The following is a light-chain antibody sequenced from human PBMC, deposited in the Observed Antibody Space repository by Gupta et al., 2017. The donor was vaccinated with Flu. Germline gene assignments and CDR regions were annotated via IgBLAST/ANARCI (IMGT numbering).Light chain of an antibody. CDR2: WAS. J-gene: IGKJ4*01. Sequence: DIVMTQSPDSLAVSLGERAAIDCKSSPNILYRPYNNNYLAWYQQTPGQPPKLLFYWASTRESGVPDRFSGSGSGTDFTLTISSLQAEDVAVYFCQQEDSSPITFGGGTKVETK. CDR3: QQEDSSPIT. CDR1: PNILYRPYNNNY. V-gene: IGKV4-1*01.